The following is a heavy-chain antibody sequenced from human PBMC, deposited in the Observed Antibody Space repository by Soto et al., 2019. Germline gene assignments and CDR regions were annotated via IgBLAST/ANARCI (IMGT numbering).Heavy chain of an antibody. CDR2: IWYDGSNK. CDR1: GVTFSSYG. CDR3: ARDPHDYGDYAWVFDY. Sequence: HPGGSLRLSCAASGVTFSSYGMHWVRQAPGKGLEWVAVIWYDGSNKYYADSVKGRFTISRDNSKNTLYLQMNSLRAEDTAVYYCARDPHDYGDYAWVFDYWGQGTLVTVSS. D-gene: IGHD4-17*01. J-gene: IGHJ4*02. V-gene: IGHV3-33*01.